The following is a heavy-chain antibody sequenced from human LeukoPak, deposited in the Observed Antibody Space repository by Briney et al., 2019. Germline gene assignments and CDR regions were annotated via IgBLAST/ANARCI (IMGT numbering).Heavy chain of an antibody. CDR2: IDIAGDT. Sequence: GGSLRLSCAASGFTLSNYDMHWVRQATGEGLEWVSGIDIAGDTYYPGSVRGRFTISRENAENSLYLQMNSLRAGDTGVYYCARTTVTSGPYWYFDLWGRGTLVTDS. D-gene: IGHD4-17*01. CDR1: GFTLSNYD. J-gene: IGHJ2*01. CDR3: ARTTVTSGPYWYFDL. V-gene: IGHV3-13*01.